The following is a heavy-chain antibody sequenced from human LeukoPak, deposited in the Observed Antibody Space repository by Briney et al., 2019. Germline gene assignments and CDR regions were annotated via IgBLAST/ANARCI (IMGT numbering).Heavy chain of an antibody. Sequence: SVKVSCKASGGTFSSYAISWVRQAPGQGLEWMGGIIPIFGTANYAQKFQGRVTITTDESTSTAYMELSSLRSEDTAVYYCARDLYDSSGRDAFDIWGQGTMVTVSS. V-gene: IGHV1-69*05. D-gene: IGHD3-22*01. CDR1: GGTFSSYA. J-gene: IGHJ3*02. CDR2: IIPIFGTA. CDR3: ARDLYDSSGRDAFDI.